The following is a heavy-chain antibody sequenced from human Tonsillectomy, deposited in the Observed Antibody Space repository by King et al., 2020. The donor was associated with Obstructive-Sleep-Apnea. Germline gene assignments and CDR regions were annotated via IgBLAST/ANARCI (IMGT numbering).Heavy chain of an antibody. CDR1: GDSITNDRYY. J-gene: IGHJ4*02. Sequence: QLQESGPGLVKPSDTLSLTCTVSGDSITNDRYYWAWIRQPPGKGFEWLGSIYYIGATYYNWSLRSRVALSMDPSKNKVYLKVTSVTAPDTAVYYCAREPQYNTGTGSYDPHFDYGGPGRLVTVSS. D-gene: IGHD3/OR15-3a*01. CDR2: IYYIGAT. V-gene: IGHV4-39*07. CDR3: AREPQYNTGTGSYDPHFDY.